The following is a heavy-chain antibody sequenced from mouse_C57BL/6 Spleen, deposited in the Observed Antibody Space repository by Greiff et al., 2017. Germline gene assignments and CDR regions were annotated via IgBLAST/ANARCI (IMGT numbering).Heavy chain of an antibody. Sequence: QVQLQQSGAELMKPGASVKLSCKATGYTFTGYWIEWVKQRPGHGLEWIGEILPGSGRTNYNEKFKGKATFTADTFSNTAYMHLSSLTTEDSAIYYFARRGMLLPYWYFDVWGTGTTVTVSS. V-gene: IGHV1-9*01. CDR1: GYTFTGYW. CDR3: ARRGMLLPYWYFDV. CDR2: ILPGSGRT. J-gene: IGHJ1*03. D-gene: IGHD2-3*01.